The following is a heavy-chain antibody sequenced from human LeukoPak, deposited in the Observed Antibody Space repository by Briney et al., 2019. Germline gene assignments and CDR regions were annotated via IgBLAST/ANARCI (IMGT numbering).Heavy chain of an antibody. CDR1: GFTFSSYG. J-gene: IGHJ6*03. CDR2: IRYDGSNK. V-gene: IGHV3-30*02. D-gene: IGHD3-10*01. Sequence: GGSLRLSCAASGFTFSSYGMHWVRQAPGKGLEWVAFIRYDGSNKYYADSVKGRFTISRDNSKNTLYLQVNSLRAEDTAVYYCAKDGINTMVRGSTYYYYMDVWGKGTTVTISS. CDR3: AKDGINTMVRGSTYYYYMDV.